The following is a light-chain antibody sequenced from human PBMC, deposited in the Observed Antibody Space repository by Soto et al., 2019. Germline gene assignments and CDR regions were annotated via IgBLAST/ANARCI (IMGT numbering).Light chain of an antibody. Sequence: EIVLTQSPGTLSLSPGERATLSCRASQSVSNNYLAWYQQKPGQAPRLLIYGASNRATGIPHRLSGSGSGTDFTLSISRLEPEEFALYYCQQYGSSRTFGQGTKVEIK. CDR1: QSVSNNY. CDR3: QQYGSSRT. J-gene: IGKJ1*01. CDR2: GAS. V-gene: IGKV3-20*01.